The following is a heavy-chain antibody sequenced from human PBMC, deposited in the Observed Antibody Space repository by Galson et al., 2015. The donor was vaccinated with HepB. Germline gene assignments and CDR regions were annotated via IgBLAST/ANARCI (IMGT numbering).Heavy chain of an antibody. CDR3: ARAFSTEPHLQYFFYWGQGTRYYGMDV. CDR1: GGTFSTYA. CDR2: IVPIFGRP. V-gene: IGHV1-69*13. D-gene: IGHD7-27*01. J-gene: IGHJ6*02. Sequence: SVKVSCKASGGTFSTYAFSWVRQAPGQGLEWMGGIVPIFGRPNYAQKFQGRVTITADESTSTAYMELNSLRSEDTAVYYCARAFSTEPHLQYFFYWGQGTRYYGMDVWGQGTTVTVSS.